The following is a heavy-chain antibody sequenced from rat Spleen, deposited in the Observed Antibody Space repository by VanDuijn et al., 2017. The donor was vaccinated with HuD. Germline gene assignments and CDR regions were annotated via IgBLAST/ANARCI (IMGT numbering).Heavy chain of an antibody. V-gene: IGHV5S23*01. CDR2: ISPSGGIT. CDR3: GKDMNYYSTYPFYVMGA. D-gene: IGHD1-2*01. Sequence: EVQLVESGGGLAQPGNSLKLTCTASGFTFSDYAMAWVRQSPKKGLEWVATISPSGGITDYPDSMKGRFTISRDNAENTVYLQMNSLRSEDTATYFCGKDMNYYSTYPFYVMGAWGQGASVTVSS. CDR1: GFTFSDYA. J-gene: IGHJ4*01.